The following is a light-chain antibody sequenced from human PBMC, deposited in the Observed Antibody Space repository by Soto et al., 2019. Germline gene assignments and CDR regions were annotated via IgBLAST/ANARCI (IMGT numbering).Light chain of an antibody. V-gene: IGLV3-21*04. CDR1: NIGSKS. Sequence: SYELTQPPSVSVAPGKTARITCGGNNIGSKSVHWYQQKPGQAPVLVIYYDSDRPSGIPERFSGSNSGNTATLTISRVEAGDEADYYCQVWDSSSPGGVFGGGTKLTVL. J-gene: IGLJ3*02. CDR2: YDS. CDR3: QVWDSSSPGGV.